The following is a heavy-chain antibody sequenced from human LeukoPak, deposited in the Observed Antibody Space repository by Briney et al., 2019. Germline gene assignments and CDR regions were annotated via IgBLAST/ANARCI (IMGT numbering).Heavy chain of an antibody. CDR1: GYTFTELS. CDR3: ATDLPRYYDSTSMLSSY. Sequence: VASVKVSCKASGYTFTELSMHWVRQAPGKGLEWMGGFDPERGKTIYAQKFQGRVTMTEDTSTDTAYMELSSLRSEDTAVYYCATDLPRYYDSTSMLSSYWGQGTLVTVSS. CDR2: FDPERGKT. D-gene: IGHD3-22*01. J-gene: IGHJ4*02. V-gene: IGHV1-24*01.